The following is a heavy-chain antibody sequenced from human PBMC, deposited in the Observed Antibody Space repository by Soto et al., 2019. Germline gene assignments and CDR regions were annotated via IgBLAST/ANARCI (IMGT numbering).Heavy chain of an antibody. J-gene: IGHJ5*02. CDR2: IYYSGST. V-gene: IGHV4-61*01. CDR3: ARDLGGDIVVVPAIHRPYWFDP. CDR1: GGSVSSGSYY. Sequence: SQTLPLTCTVSGGSVSSGSYYWRWIRQPPGKGLEWIGYIYYSGSTNYNPSLKSRGTISVDTSKNQFSLKLSSVTAADTAVYYCARDLGGDIVVVPAIHRPYWFDPWGQGTLVTVSS. D-gene: IGHD2-2*01.